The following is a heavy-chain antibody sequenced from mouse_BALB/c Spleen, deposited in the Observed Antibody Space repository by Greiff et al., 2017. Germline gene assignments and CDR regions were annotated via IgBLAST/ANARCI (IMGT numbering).Heavy chain of an antibody. V-gene: IGHV1S81*02. CDR1: GYTFTSYW. J-gene: IGHJ3*01. Sequence: VQLQQPGAELVKPGASVKLSCKASGYTFTSYWMHWVKQRPGQGLEWIGEINPSNGRTNYNEKFKSKATLTVDKSSSTAYMQLSSLTSEDSAVYYCAPYYRYEVFAYWGQGTLVTVSA. D-gene: IGHD2-14*01. CDR2: INPSNGRT. CDR3: APYYRYEVFAY.